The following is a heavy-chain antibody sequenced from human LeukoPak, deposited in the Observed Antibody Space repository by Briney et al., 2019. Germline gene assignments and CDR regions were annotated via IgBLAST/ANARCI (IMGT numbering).Heavy chain of an antibody. D-gene: IGHD3-16*01. J-gene: IGHJ4*02. CDR2: ISWNSGAI. CDR1: GFTFDDYA. V-gene: IGHV3-9*03. CDR3: AKAGGGGKFYFDY. Sequence: GGSLRLSCAASGFTFDDYAMHWVRQTPGKGLEWVSGISWNSGAIGYADSVKGRFTISRDNAKNSLYLQMHSLRPEDMALYYCAKAGGGGKFYFDYWGQGTLVTVSS.